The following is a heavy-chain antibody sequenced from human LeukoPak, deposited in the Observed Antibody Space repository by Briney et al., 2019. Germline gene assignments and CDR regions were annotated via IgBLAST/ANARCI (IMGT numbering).Heavy chain of an antibody. CDR1: GSTFSSYS. CDR3: ARARRETKRSLGRTTEYSYYYNMDV. J-gene: IGHJ6*03. D-gene: IGHD1/OR15-1a*01. Sequence: GGSLRLSCAASGSTFSSYSMNWVRQAPGKGLEWVSSITRSNYIYYADSVKGRFTISRDNAKNSLYLQMNSLRAEDTAVYYCARARRETKRSLGRTTEYSYYYNMDVWGKGTTVTVSS. CDR2: ITRSNYI. V-gene: IGHV3-21*01.